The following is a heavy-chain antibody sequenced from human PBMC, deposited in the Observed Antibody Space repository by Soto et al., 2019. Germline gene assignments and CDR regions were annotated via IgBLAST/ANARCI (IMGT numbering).Heavy chain of an antibody. CDR1: GGTFSSYA. J-gene: IGHJ3*02. D-gene: IGHD3-22*01. CDR3: ARWEVYDSSGYYPGPEGAFDI. CDR2: IIPIFGTA. V-gene: IGHV1-69*06. Sequence: SVKVSCKASGGTFSSYAISWVRQAPGQGLEWMGGIIPIFGTANYAQKFQGRVTITADKSTSTAYMELSSLRSEDTAVYYCARWEVYDSSGYYPGPEGAFDIWGQGTMVTV.